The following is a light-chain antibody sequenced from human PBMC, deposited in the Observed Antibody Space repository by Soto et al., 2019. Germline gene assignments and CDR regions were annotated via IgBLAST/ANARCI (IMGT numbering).Light chain of an antibody. CDR2: EVS. J-gene: IGLJ1*01. Sequence: QSVLTQPASVSGSPGQSITVACTVTSSDVGLYDYVSWYQQHPGKSPKLIVYEVSHRPSGVSSRFSGSKSGNTASLTISGLQTEDEADYYCSSYTTVFTYVFGTGTKVTVL. CDR1: SSDVGLYDY. V-gene: IGLV2-14*01. CDR3: SSYTTVFTYV.